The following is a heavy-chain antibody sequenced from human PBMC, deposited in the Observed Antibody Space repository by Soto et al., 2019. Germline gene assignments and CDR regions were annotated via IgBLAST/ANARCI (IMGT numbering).Heavy chain of an antibody. Sequence: SETLSLTCTVSGGSISSGGHYWSWIRQHPGQGLEWIGYIYYSGNTYYNPSLKSRVTISVDTSRNQFSLRLSSVTAADTAVYYCARDYDSSGDYWGQGTLVTVSS. CDR3: ARDYDSSGDY. D-gene: IGHD3-22*01. CDR1: GGSISSGGHY. V-gene: IGHV4-31*03. J-gene: IGHJ4*02. CDR2: IYYSGNT.